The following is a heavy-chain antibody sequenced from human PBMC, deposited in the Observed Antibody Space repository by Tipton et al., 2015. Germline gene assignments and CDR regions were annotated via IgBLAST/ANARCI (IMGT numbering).Heavy chain of an antibody. CDR1: GGSFSDYY. V-gene: IGHV4-34*01. D-gene: IGHD3-3*01. J-gene: IGHJ5*02. CDR2: VNHSGRN. Sequence: TLSLTCAVYGGSFSDYYWHWIRQPPGKGLEWIGEVNHSGRNNYNLSLKSRVTISVDTSKNQFSLKLSSVTAADTAVYYCARMVSVFGVVDNWFDPWGQGILVTVSS. CDR3: ARMVSVFGVVDNWFDP.